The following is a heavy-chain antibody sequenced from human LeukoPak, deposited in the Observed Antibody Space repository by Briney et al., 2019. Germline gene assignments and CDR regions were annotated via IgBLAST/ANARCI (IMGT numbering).Heavy chain of an antibody. CDR2: ISYDGSNK. V-gene: IGHV3-30-3*01. CDR1: GFTFSSYA. CDR3: ARDVEGPSPRRVVPAARGYMDV. D-gene: IGHD2-2*01. J-gene: IGHJ6*03. Sequence: GGSLRLSCAASGFTFSSYAMHWVRQAPGKGLEWVAVISYDGSNKYYADSVKGRFTISRDNSKNTLYLQMNSLRAEDTAVYYCARDVEGPSPRRVVPAARGYMDVWGKGTTVTVSS.